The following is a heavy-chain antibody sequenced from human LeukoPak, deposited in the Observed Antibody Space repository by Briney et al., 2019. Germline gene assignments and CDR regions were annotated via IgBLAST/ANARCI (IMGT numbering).Heavy chain of an antibody. CDR1: GGSISSYY. D-gene: IGHD3-9*01. J-gene: IGHJ3*02. Sequence: PSETLSLTCTVSGGSISSYYWSWIRQPAGPALEWIGRIYTSGTTNYNPPLKSGVTMSVDVSKNQFSLKLSSVTAADTAVYFFEAEAGIRYFDWGTKEGAFDIWGQGTMVTVSS. V-gene: IGHV4-4*07. CDR2: IYTSGTT. CDR3: EAEAGIRYFDWGTKEGAFDI.